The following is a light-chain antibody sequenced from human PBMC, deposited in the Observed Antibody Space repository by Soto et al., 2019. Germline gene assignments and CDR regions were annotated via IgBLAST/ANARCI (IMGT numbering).Light chain of an antibody. CDR2: DAS. CDR3: QQQTIYPLT. CDR1: QNINNW. Sequence: DIQMTQSPATLSASVGDRVTISCRASQNINNWLAWYQHTPGKAPKLLIYDASILRTGVPSRFSGRVSGTDFTLTINGLQPDDFATYYCQQQTIYPLTFGGGTRVQIK. V-gene: IGKV1-5*01. J-gene: IGKJ4*01.